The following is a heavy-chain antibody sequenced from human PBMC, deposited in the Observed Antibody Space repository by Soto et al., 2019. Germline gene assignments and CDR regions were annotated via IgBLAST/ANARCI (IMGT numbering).Heavy chain of an antibody. V-gene: IGHV1-2*02. J-gene: IGHJ5*02. CDR1: GYIFSANY. CDR2: INPHSGAT. CDR3: VRARALGFSNWFDP. D-gene: IGHD3-10*01. Sequence: QVILVQSGAEVQKPGASLKVSCKASGYIFSANYIHWVRQAPGQGLEWLGWINPHSGATNYAQKFLGRVTMCADTSASTAYMDLARLKSDDTAVYYCVRARALGFSNWFDPWGRGTLVTVSS.